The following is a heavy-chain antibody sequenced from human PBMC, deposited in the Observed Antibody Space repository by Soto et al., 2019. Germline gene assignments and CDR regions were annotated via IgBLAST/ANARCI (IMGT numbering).Heavy chain of an antibody. D-gene: IGHD3-22*01. CDR3: ARPYDSSDCYGGGMDV. J-gene: IGHJ6*02. CDR1: GGTFNNNA. V-gene: IGHV1-69*01. Sequence: QVQLVQSGAEVKKPGSSVKVSCKASGGTFNNNAISWVRQAPGQGLEWMGGIIPILGTANYAQKFRGRVTITADESTSTGYMDLSSLRSEDTAVYYCARPYDSSDCYGGGMDVWGQGTTVTVSS. CDR2: IIPILGTA.